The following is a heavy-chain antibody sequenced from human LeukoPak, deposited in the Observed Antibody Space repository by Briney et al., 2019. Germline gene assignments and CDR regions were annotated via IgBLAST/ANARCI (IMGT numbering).Heavy chain of an antibody. J-gene: IGHJ6*02. CDR1: GGSFSGYY. V-gene: IGHV4-34*01. CDR2: INHSGST. CDR3: ASLTAWLQLERRRYYYYGMDV. Sequence: SETLSLTCAVYGGSFSGYYWSWIRQPPGKGLEWIGEINHSGSTNYNPSLKSRVTISVDTSKNQFSLKLSSVTAADTAVYYCASLTAWLQLERRRYYYYGMDVWGQGTTVTVSS. D-gene: IGHD1-1*01.